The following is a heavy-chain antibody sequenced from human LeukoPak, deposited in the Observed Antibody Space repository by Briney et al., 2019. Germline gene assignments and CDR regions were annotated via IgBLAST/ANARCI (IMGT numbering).Heavy chain of an antibody. CDR1: GYTFTGYS. J-gene: IGHJ5*02. D-gene: IGHD2-2*01. CDR3: AVVVPDTLLSTDWFDP. CDR2: ISAYNGNT. Sequence: GASVKVSCKASGYTFTGYSMHWVRQAPGQGLEWMGWISAYNGNTNYAQKLQGRVTMTTDTSTSTAYMELRSLRSDDTAVYYCAVVVPDTLLSTDWFDPWGQGTLVTVSS. V-gene: IGHV1-18*04.